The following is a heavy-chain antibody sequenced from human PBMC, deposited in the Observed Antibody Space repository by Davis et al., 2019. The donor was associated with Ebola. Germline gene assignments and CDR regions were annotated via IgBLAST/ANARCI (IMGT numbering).Heavy chain of an antibody. D-gene: IGHD3-22*01. V-gene: IGHV3-74*01. CDR2: INSDGSST. CDR1: GFTFSSYW. J-gene: IGHJ4*02. Sequence: GESLKISCAASGFTFSSYWMHWVRQAPGKGLVWVSRINSDGSSTSYADSVKGRFTISRDNAKNSLYLQMNSLRAEDTAVYYCAREGRRRAITMIPGYWGQGTLVTVSS. CDR3: AREGRRRAITMIPGY.